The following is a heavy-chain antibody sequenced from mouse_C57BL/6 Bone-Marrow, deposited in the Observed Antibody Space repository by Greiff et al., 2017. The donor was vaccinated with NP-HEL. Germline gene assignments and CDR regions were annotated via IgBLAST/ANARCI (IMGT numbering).Heavy chain of an antibody. CDR1: GFTFSDYG. J-gene: IGHJ2*01. D-gene: IGHD1-1*01. V-gene: IGHV5-17*01. CDR2: ISSGSSTI. CDR3: ATFLHYYGSSFDY. Sequence: EVKLMESGGGLVKPGGSLKLSCAASGFTFSDYGMHWVRQAPEKGLEWVAYISSGSSTIYYADTVKGRFTISRDNAKNTMFLQLTSLRSEDTAMYYCATFLHYYGSSFDYWGQGTTLTVSS.